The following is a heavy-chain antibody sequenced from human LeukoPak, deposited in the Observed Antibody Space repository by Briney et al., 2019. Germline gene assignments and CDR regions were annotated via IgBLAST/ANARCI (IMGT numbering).Heavy chain of an antibody. CDR3: ARGLSSGYVLPDY. J-gene: IGHJ4*02. CDR1: GYTFTGYY. D-gene: IGHD3-22*01. V-gene: IGHV1-2*02. CDR2: INPNSGGT. Sequence: EASVKVSCKASGYTFTGYYMHWVRQAPGQGLEWMGWINPNSGGTNYAQKFQGRVTMTRDTSISTAYMELSSLRSEDTAVYYCARGLSSGYVLPDYWGQGTLVTVSS.